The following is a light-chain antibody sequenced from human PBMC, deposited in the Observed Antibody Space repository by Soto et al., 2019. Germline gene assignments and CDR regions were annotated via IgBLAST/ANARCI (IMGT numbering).Light chain of an antibody. V-gene: IGLV2-14*01. CDR3: FSFITTSTHV. J-gene: IGLJ1*01. CDR2: EVN. Sequence: QSALTQPASLSGSPGQSITISCTGTSSDIGAYDYVSWFQQHPGKAPKLMVSEVNNRPSGVSNRFSGSKSGNTAYLTISGLQVEDEAEYFCFSFITTSTHVFGTGTKVT. CDR1: SSDIGAYDY.